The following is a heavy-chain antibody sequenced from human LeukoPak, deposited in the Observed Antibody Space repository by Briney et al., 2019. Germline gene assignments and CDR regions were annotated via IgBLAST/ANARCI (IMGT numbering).Heavy chain of an antibody. CDR1: GYTLTELS. CDR2: FDPEDGET. Sequence: ASVTVSCKVSGYTLTELSMHWVRQAPGKGLEWMGGFDPEDGETIYAQKFQGRVTMTEDTSTDTAYMELSSLRSEDTAVYYCATLSQDILTGYDAFDIWGQGTMVTVSS. D-gene: IGHD3-9*01. CDR3: ATLSQDILTGYDAFDI. V-gene: IGHV1-24*01. J-gene: IGHJ3*02.